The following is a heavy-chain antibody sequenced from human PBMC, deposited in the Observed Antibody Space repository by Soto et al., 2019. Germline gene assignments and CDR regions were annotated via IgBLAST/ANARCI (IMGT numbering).Heavy chain of an antibody. D-gene: IGHD5-12*01. V-gene: IGHV3-9*01. CDR2: ISWNSGSI. CDR1: GFTFDDYA. Sequence: GGSLRLSCAASGFTFDDYAMHWVRQAPGKGLEWVSGISWNSGSIGYADSVKGRFTISRDNAKNSLYLQMNSLRAEDTALYYCAKDLGYSGYDFFDYWGQGTLVTVSS. CDR3: AKDLGYSGYDFFDY. J-gene: IGHJ4*02.